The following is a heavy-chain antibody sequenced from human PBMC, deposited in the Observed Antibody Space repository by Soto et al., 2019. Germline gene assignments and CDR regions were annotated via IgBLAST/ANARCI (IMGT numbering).Heavy chain of an antibody. CDR2: TYYRSKWYN. V-gene: IGHV6-1*01. CDR1: GDSVSSNSAA. J-gene: IGHJ6*02. Sequence: SQTLSLTCAISGDSVSSNSAAWNWIRQSPSRGLEWLGRTYYRSKWYNDYAVSVKSRITINPDTSKNQFSLQLNSVTPEDTAVYYCARDSDLSAGTIYYYYHYGMAVWGQGTTVTVSS. CDR3: ARDSDLSAGTIYYYYHYGMAV. D-gene: IGHD1-1*01.